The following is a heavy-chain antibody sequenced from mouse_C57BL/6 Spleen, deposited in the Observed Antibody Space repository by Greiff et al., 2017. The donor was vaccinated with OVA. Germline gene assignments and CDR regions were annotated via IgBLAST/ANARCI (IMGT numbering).Heavy chain of an antibody. Sequence: VQLQQPGAELVRPGSSVKLSCKASGYTFTSYWMDWVKQRPGQGLEWIGNIYPSDSETHYNQKFKDKATLTVDKSSSTAYMQLSSLTSEDSAVYYCARGYYGSSYLDYWGQGTTLTVSS. CDR3: ARGYYGSSYLDY. J-gene: IGHJ2*01. V-gene: IGHV1-61*01. D-gene: IGHD1-1*01. CDR2: IYPSDSET. CDR1: GYTFTSYW.